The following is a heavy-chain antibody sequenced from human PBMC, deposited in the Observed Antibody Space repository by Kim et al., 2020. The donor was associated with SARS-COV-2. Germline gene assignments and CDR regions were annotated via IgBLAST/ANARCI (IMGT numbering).Heavy chain of an antibody. CDR1: GFIFSNFP. D-gene: IGHD1-26*01. Sequence: GGSLRLSCAASGFIFSNFPMHWVRQAPGKGLEWVAVISYDGSNKYYVDSVKGRFTISKDNSKNTLYLQMNSLKGEDTAVYYCARDLVHTHYYYGMDVWGQGTTVTVSS. CDR3: ARDLVHTHYYYGMDV. J-gene: IGHJ6*02. CDR2: ISYDGSNK. V-gene: IGHV3-30*04.